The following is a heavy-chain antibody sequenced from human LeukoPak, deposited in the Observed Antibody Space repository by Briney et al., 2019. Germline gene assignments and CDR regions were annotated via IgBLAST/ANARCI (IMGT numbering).Heavy chain of an antibody. CDR3: AKSILDGSGYYAPLFDS. CDR1: GFTFRDYG. V-gene: IGHV3-30*18. J-gene: IGHJ4*02. D-gene: IGHD3-22*01. Sequence: PGGSLRLSCAASGFTFRDYGIHWVRQAPGKGLEWVAVISGDGSKEHYADSVKGRFTMSRDSSKNTLYLQLNSLRAEDTAVYYCAKSILDGSGYYAPLFDSWGQGTLVAVSS. CDR2: ISGDGSKE.